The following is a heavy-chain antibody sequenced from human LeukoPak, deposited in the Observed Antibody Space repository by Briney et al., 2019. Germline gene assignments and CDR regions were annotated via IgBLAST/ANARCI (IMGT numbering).Heavy chain of an antibody. CDR3: ATAGPSDYYDSSGYQLDY. D-gene: IGHD3-22*01. CDR1: GYTFTSYD. CDR2: MNPNSGNT. V-gene: IGHV1-8*01. J-gene: IGHJ4*02. Sequence: ASVKVSCKASGYTFTSYDINWVRQATGQGLEWMGWMNPNSGNTGYAQKFQGRVTMTRDTSTSTVYMELSSLRSEDTAVYYCATAGPSDYYDSSGYQLDYWGQGTLVTVSS.